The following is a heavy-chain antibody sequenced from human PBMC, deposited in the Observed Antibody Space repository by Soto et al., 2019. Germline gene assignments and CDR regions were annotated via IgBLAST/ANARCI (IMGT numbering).Heavy chain of an antibody. CDR1: GYTFTSDG. V-gene: IGHV1-18*01. Sequence: QVQLVQSGAEVKKPGASVKVSCKASGYTFTSDGISWVRQAPGQGLEWMGWISAYNGNTNYAQKLQGRVTITTDPSTGAAYMELRSLRSGDTAVYYCARDGSPYYSSSWYVYWGQGTLVAVSS. D-gene: IGHD6-13*01. J-gene: IGHJ4*02. CDR2: ISAYNGNT. CDR3: ARDGSPYYSSSWYVY.